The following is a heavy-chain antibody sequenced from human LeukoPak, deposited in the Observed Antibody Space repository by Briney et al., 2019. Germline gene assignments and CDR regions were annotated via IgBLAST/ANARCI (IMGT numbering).Heavy chain of an antibody. Sequence: AGESLKISCKGSGYSLTSYWIGWVRQMPGKGLEWMGIIYPGDSDTRYSPSFQGQVTISADKSISTAYLQWSSLKASDTAMYYCARLGCDSSSCHYYFDYWGQGTLVTVSS. CDR1: GYSLTSYW. V-gene: IGHV5-51*01. D-gene: IGHD6-13*01. CDR3: ARLGCDSSSCHYYFDY. J-gene: IGHJ4*02. CDR2: IYPGDSDT.